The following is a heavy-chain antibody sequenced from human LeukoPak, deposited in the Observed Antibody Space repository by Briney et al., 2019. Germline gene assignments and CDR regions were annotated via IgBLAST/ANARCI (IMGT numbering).Heavy chain of an antibody. CDR1: GFIFSSYW. CDR3: ARAKGAFDI. Sequence: GGSLRLSCAASGFIFSSYWMSWVRQAPGKGLEWVANINQDGSEKYYVDSVKGRFTISRDNAKNSLYLQMNSLRAEDTAVYYCARAKGAFDIWGQGTMVTVSS. J-gene: IGHJ3*02. V-gene: IGHV3-7*01. CDR2: INQDGSEK.